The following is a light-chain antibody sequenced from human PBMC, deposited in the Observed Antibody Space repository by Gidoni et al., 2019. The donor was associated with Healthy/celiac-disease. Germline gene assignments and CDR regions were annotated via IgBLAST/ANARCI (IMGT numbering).Light chain of an antibody. CDR2: GAS. V-gene: IGKV3-15*01. J-gene: IGKJ2*01. CDR1: QSVSSN. CDR3: QQYNNWYT. Sequence: DIVITQSPAPLSVSPGERATLSCRASQSVSSNLAWYQQKPGQAPRLLIYGASTRATGIPARFSGSGSGTEFTLTISSLQSEDFAVYYCQQYNNWYTFGQGTKLEIK.